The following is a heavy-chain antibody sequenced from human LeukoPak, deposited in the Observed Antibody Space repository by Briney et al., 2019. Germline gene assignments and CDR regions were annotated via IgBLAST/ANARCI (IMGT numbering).Heavy chain of an antibody. D-gene: IGHD1-26*01. J-gene: IGHJ4*02. V-gene: IGHV3-48*01. CDR3: ARVRGSYHGHFDY. Sequence: RPGGSLRLSCAASGFTFSSYSMNWVRQAPGKGLEWVSYISSSSSTIYYADSVKGRFTISRDNAKNSLYLQMNSLRAEDTAVYYCARVRGSYHGHFDYWGQGTLVTVSS. CDR2: ISSSSSTI. CDR1: GFTFSSYS.